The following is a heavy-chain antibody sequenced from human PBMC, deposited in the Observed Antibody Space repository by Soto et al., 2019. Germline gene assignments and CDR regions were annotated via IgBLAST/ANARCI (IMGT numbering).Heavy chain of an antibody. D-gene: IGHD2-15*01. J-gene: IGHJ4*02. CDR2: ISPNNGNT. CDR1: GYTFTSYG. V-gene: IGHV1-18*01. CDR3: ARGRGSSHWFDY. Sequence: ASVKVSCKASGYTFTSYGISWVRQAPGQGLEWMGWISPNNGNTNYAQKHQGRVTMTRDTSISTAYMELSRLRSDDTAVYYCARGRGSSHWFDYWGQGTLVTVSS.